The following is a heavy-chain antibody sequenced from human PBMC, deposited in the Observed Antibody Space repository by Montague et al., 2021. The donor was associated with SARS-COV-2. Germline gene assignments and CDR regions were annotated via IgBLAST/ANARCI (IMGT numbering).Heavy chain of an antibody. Sequence: SLRLSCAASGFTFSSYEMNWVRQAPGKGPEWVSYISSSGSTIYYADSVKGRFTISRDNAKNSLYLQMNSLRAEDTAVYYCARVMAAISGKDVNDYWGQGTLVTVSS. D-gene: IGHD5-24*01. CDR1: GFTFSSYE. CDR3: ARVMAAISGKDVNDY. CDR2: ISSSGSTI. J-gene: IGHJ4*02. V-gene: IGHV3-48*03.